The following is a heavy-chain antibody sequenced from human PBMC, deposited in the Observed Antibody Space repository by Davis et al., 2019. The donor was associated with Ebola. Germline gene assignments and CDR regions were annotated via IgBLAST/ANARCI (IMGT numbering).Heavy chain of an antibody. D-gene: IGHD2-15*01. CDR1: GGSISDYC. CDR3: TRRGSGGSFDH. J-gene: IGHJ5*02. Sequence: SETLSLTCTLSGGSISDYCWSWIRQAPGKGLEWIGSVCYSGSTDYNPSLKSRVTISEDTSKNQFSLNLRSVTAADTAMYYCTRRGSGGSFDHWGQGTLVTVSS. V-gene: IGHV4-59*08. CDR2: VCYSGST.